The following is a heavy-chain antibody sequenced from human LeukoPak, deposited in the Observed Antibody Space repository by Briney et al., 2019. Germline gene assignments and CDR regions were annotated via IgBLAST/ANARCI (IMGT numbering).Heavy chain of an antibody. CDR3: ARVAFGGVIVRRFDY. Sequence: ASVKVSCKASGYTFTSYAMNWVRQAPGQGLEWMGWINTNTGNPTYAQGFTGRFVFSLDTSVSTAYLQISSLKAEDTAVYYCARVAFGGVIVRRFDYWGQGTLVTVSS. D-gene: IGHD3-16*02. CDR1: GYTFTSYA. V-gene: IGHV7-4-1*02. CDR2: INTNTGNP. J-gene: IGHJ4*02.